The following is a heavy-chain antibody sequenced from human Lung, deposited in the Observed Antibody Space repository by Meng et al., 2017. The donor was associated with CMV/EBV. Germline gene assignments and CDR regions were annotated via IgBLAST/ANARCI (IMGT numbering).Heavy chain of an antibody. Sequence: QVPLQQSGPGLVKPSQTLSLTCVISGDIVSSNSAAWHWIRQSPSRGLEWLGRTYYRSKWYHEYAVSVKSRITISPDTPKNQFSLQLNSMTPEDTAVYYCARGINGGCGDWGQGTLVTVFS. V-gene: IGHV6-1*01. D-gene: IGHD4-23*01. J-gene: IGHJ4*02. CDR3: ARGINGGCGD. CDR2: TYYRSKWYH. CDR1: GDIVSSNSAA.